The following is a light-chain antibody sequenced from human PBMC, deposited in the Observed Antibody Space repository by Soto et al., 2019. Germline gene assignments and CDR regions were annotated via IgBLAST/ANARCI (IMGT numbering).Light chain of an antibody. V-gene: IGLV2-8*01. CDR3: SSYAGSNNYV. CDR1: SSDVGGYNY. J-gene: IGLJ1*01. CDR2: EVS. Sequence: QSALTQPPSASGSPGQSVTISCTGTSSDVGGYNYVSWYQQHPGNAPELMIYEVSKRPPGVPDRFSGSKSGNTASLTVSGLQAEDEADYYCSSYAGSNNYVFGTGTKVTVL.